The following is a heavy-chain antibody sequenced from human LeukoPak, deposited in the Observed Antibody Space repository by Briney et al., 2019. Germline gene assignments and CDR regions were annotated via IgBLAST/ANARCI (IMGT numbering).Heavy chain of an antibody. Sequence: GGSLRLSCAASGFTVSSNYMSWVRQAPGKGLEWVSVIYSGGSTYYADSVKGRFTISRDNSKNTLYLQMNSLRAEDTAVYYCARESSYSRGWYYFDYWGQETLVTVSS. D-gene: IGHD6-19*01. J-gene: IGHJ4*02. CDR2: IYSGGST. CDR3: ARESSYSRGWYYFDY. CDR1: GFTVSSNY. V-gene: IGHV3-66*02.